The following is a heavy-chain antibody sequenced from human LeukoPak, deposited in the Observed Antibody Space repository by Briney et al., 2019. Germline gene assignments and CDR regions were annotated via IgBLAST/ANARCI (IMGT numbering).Heavy chain of an antibody. D-gene: IGHD2-21*02. CDR1: GGTFSSYA. J-gene: IGHJ4*02. CDR3: ARGLCGDCYSHLHY. Sequence: SVKVSCKASGGTFSSYAISWVRQAPGQGLEWMGGIIPIFGTGNYAQKFQGRVTITTDESTSAAYMELSSLSSEDTAVYYCARGLCGDCYSHLHYWGQGTLVTVSS. V-gene: IGHV1-69*05. CDR2: IIPIFGTG.